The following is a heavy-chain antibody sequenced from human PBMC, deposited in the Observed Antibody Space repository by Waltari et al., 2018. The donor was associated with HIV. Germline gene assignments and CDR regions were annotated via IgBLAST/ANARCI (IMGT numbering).Heavy chain of an antibody. CDR2: IYHSGST. CDR3: ARAGAVADYYYYGMDV. V-gene: IGHV4-4*02. J-gene: IGHJ6*02. CDR1: GGSISSSNW. Sequence: QVQLQESGPGLVKPSGTLSLTCAVSGGSISSSNWWSWVRQPPGKGLEWIGEIYHSGSTNYNPSLKSRVTRSVDKSKNQFSLKLSSVTAADTAVYYCARAGAVADYYYYGMDVWGQGTTVTVSS. D-gene: IGHD6-19*01.